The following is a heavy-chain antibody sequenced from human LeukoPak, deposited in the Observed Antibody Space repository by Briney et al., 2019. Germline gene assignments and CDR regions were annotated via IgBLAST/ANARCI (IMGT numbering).Heavy chain of an antibody. V-gene: IGHV3-21*01. D-gene: IGHD3-9*01. CDR3: ARNYDVLTGYPYYFDH. CDR1: GFTFSNYA. J-gene: IGHJ4*02. CDR2: ITAGGSFK. Sequence: PGGSLRLSCAASGFTFSNYAMNLVRQAPGKGLDWVSSITAGGSFKYYADSVEGRFTISRDNAKNSLYLQMSSLTPEDTAVYYCARNYDVLTGYPYYFDHWGQGILVTVSS.